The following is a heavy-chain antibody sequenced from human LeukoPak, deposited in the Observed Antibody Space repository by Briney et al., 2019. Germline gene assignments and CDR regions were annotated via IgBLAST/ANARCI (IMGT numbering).Heavy chain of an antibody. Sequence: GASVKVSCKASGYTFTSYDINWVRQAPGQGLEWMGWMNPNSDNTGYARKFQGRVTMTRNPSISTAYMELSSLRSEDTAVYYCARNVRDTGTFDYWGQGTLVTVSS. CDR2: MNPNSDNT. CDR3: ARNVRDTGTFDY. CDR1: GYTFTSYD. D-gene: IGHD5-18*01. V-gene: IGHV1-8*01. J-gene: IGHJ4*02.